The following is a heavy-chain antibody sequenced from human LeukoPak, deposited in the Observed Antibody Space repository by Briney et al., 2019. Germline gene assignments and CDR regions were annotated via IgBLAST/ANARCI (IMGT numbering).Heavy chain of an antibody. CDR3: ARADSSGHGDAFDI. Sequence: PSETLSLTCTVSGGSISSYYWSWIRQPPGKGLEWIGYIYHSGSTNYNPSLKSRVTISVDTSKNQFSLKLSSVTAADTAVYYCARADSSGHGDAFDIWGQGTMVTVSS. J-gene: IGHJ3*02. CDR1: GGSISSYY. CDR2: IYHSGST. D-gene: IGHD3-22*01. V-gene: IGHV4-59*01.